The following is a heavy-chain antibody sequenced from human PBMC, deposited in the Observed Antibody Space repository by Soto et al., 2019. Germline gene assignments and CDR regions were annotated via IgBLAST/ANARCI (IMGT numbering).Heavy chain of an antibody. J-gene: IGHJ4*02. CDR1: GGSISNSNW. CDR2: IFHSGST. D-gene: IGHD1-26*01. CDR3: AHRPIVGAAI. V-gene: IGHV4-4*02. Sequence: QVQLQESAPGLVKPSGTLSLTCAVFGGSISNSNWWTWVRQPPGKGLDWIGEIFHSGSTNYNSSLMRRVTISVDKANNQFSLKLSSVTAADTAVYYCAHRPIVGAAIWGQGTLVTVSS.